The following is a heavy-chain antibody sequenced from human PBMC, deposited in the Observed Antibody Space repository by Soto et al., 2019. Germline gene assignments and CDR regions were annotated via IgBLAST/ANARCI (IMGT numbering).Heavy chain of an antibody. V-gene: IGHV3-7*03. CDR2: IQQDGGEK. D-gene: IGHD5-12*01. CDR3: ARRRDGYYFDY. Sequence: GGSLRLSCVASGFTFSGYWMSWVRQAPGKGLEWVANIQQDGGEKSYVDSVKGRFTISRDNAQNSLYPQMNSLRAEDTAVYYCARRRDGYYFDYWGQGTLVTVSS. CDR1: GFTFSGYW. J-gene: IGHJ4*02.